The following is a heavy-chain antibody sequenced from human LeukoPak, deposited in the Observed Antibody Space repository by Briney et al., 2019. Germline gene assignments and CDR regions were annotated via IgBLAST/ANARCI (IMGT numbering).Heavy chain of an antibody. CDR3: AKGRGYRTDS. V-gene: IGHV3-11*06. CDR1: GFTLSDYY. Sequence: PGGSLRLSCAASGFTLSDYYMSWIRQAPGKGLEWVSHTSSSSSYTNYADSVKGRFTISRDNAKNSLYLEMNGLGAEDAAVYYCAKGRGYRTDSWGQGTLVTVSS. J-gene: IGHJ4*02. D-gene: IGHD6-13*01. CDR2: TSSSSSYT.